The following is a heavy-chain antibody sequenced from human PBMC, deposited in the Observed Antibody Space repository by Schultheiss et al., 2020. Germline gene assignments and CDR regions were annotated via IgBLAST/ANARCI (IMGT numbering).Heavy chain of an antibody. CDR1: GFTFSSYG. CDR2: ISYDGSNK. D-gene: IGHD3-3*01. CDR3: ARRYYDFWSGYYDERGNWFDP. Sequence: GGSLRLSCAASGFTFSSYGMHWVRQAPGKGLEWVAVISYDGSNKYYADSVKGRFTISRDNSKNTLYLQMNSLRAEDTAVYYCARRYYDFWSGYYDERGNWFDPWGQGDLGTVSS. V-gene: IGHV3-30*03. J-gene: IGHJ5*02.